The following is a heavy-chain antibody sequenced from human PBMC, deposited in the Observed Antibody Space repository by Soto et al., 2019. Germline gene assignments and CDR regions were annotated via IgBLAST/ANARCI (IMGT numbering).Heavy chain of an antibody. V-gene: IGHV1-3*01. CDR3: ARDRINMVRGVISYRLNWFDP. J-gene: IGHJ5*02. Sequence: GASVKVSCKASGYTFTSYAMHWVRQAPGQRLEWMGWINAGNGNTKYSQKFQGRVTITRDTSASTAYMELSSLRSEDTAVYYCARDRINMVRGVISYRLNWFDPWGQGTLVTVSS. CDR1: GYTFTSYA. CDR2: INAGNGNT. D-gene: IGHD3-10*01.